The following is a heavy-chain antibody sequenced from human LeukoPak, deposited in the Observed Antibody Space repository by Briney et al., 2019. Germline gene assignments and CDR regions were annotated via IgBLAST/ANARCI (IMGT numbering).Heavy chain of an antibody. Sequence: GASVKVSCKASGYTFTSYYMHWVRQAPGPGLELMGIINPTGGSTSYAQKFQGRVNMTRDTSTSTVYMELSSLRSEDTAVYYCARDLQQVVAATLSYYYYGMDVGGKGTTVTVSS. CDR2: INPTGGST. CDR1: GYTFTSYY. CDR3: ARDLQQVVAATLSYYYYGMDV. V-gene: IGHV1-46*01. J-gene: IGHJ6*04. D-gene: IGHD2-15*01.